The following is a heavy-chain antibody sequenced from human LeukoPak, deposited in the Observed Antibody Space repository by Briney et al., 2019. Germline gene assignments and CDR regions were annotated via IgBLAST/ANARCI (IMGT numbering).Heavy chain of an antibody. V-gene: IGHV3-21*01. Sequence: PGGALRLSCEASGFTFTSYAMNWLRQAPGKGLEWVSSLSSSGTYTSYADSVQGRFTISRDNAKNSLYLQMASLRAEDTAVYYCARDLYGDYSLDYWGQGTLVTVSS. CDR3: ARDLYGDYSLDY. J-gene: IGHJ4*02. CDR1: GFTFTSYA. CDR2: LSSSGTYT. D-gene: IGHD4-17*01.